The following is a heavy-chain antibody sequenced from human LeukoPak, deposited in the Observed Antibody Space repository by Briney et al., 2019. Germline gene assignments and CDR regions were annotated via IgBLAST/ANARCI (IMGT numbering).Heavy chain of an antibody. J-gene: IGHJ6*03. CDR2: INPNSGGT. D-gene: IGHD4-17*01. V-gene: IGHV1-2*02. CDR1: GYTFTGYY. Sequence: EASVKVSCKASGYTFTGYYMHWVRQAPGQGLEWMGWINPNSGGTNYAQKLQGRVTMTTDTSTSTAYMELRSLRSDDTAVYYCARTTVTTPHYYYYYYMDVWGKGTTVTISS. CDR3: ARTTVTTPHYYYYYYMDV.